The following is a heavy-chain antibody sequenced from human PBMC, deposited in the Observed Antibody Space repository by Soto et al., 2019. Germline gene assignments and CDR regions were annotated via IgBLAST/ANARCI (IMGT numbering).Heavy chain of an antibody. CDR3: ARLDFWSGYPGTGWFDP. Sequence: GESLKISCKGSGYSFTSYWIGWVRQMPGKGLEWMGIIYPGDSGTRYSPSFQGQVTISADKSISTAYLQWSSLKASDTAMYYCARLDFWSGYPGTGWFDPWGQGALVTVSS. D-gene: IGHD3-3*01. CDR1: GYSFTSYW. J-gene: IGHJ5*02. V-gene: IGHV5-51*01. CDR2: IYPGDSGT.